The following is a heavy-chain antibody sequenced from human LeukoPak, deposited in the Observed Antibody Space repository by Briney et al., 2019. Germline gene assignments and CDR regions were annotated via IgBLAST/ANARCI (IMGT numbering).Heavy chain of an antibody. CDR3: VRAATVVTPFSYDWFDP. CDR2: IIPILGIA. Sequence: SVRVSCKASGGTFSSYAISWVRQAPGQGLEWMGRIIPILGIANYAQKFQGRVTITADKSTSTAYMELSSLRSEDTAVYCCVRAATVVTPFSYDWFDPWGQGTLVTVSS. D-gene: IGHD4-23*01. V-gene: IGHV1-69*04. J-gene: IGHJ5*02. CDR1: GGTFSSYA.